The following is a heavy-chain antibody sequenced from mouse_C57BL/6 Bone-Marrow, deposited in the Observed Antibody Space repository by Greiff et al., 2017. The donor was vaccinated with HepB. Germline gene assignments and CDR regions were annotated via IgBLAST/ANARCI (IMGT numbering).Heavy chain of an antibody. CDR2: IDPEDGET. CDR3: ASYGNYPYWYFDV. V-gene: IGHV14-2*01. J-gene: IGHJ1*03. Sequence: EVKLQESGAELVKPGASVKLSCTASGFNIKDYYMHWVKQRTEQGLEWIGRIDPEDGETKYAPKFQGKATITADTSSNTAYLQLSSLTSEDTAVYYCASYGNYPYWYFDVWGTGTTVTVSS. CDR1: GFNIKDYY. D-gene: IGHD2-1*01.